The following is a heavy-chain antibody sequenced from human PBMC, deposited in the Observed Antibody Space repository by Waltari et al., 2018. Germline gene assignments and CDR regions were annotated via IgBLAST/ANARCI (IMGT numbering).Heavy chain of an antibody. D-gene: IGHD4-17*01. CDR3: ASHDYGDYFYFDY. V-gene: IGHV4-39*01. CDR1: GGSISSSSYY. Sequence: QLQLQESGPGLVKPSETLSLTCTVSGGSISSSSYYWGWIRQPPGKGLEWIGSIYYSGSTYYTPSLKSRVTISVDTSKNQFALKLSSVTAADTAVYYCASHDYGDYFYFDYWGQGTLVTVSS. CDR2: IYYSGST. J-gene: IGHJ4*02.